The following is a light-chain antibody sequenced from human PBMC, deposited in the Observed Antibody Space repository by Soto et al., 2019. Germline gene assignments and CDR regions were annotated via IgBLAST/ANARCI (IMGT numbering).Light chain of an antibody. J-gene: IGKJ2*01. Sequence: EIVLTQSPGTLSLSPGEGATLSCRASQSVSSTYLAWYQQKPGQAPRLLIYGASSRASGIPDRFSGSGSGTDFTLTINRLEPEDFAEYYCRKYSGPGMYTFGQGTKLEIK. CDR1: QSVSSTY. V-gene: IGKV3-20*01. CDR2: GAS. CDR3: RKYSGPGMYT.